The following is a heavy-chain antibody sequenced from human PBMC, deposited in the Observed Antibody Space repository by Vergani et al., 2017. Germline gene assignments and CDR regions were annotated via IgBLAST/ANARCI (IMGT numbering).Heavy chain of an antibody. CDR1: GGSISSYY. V-gene: IGHV4-59*01. D-gene: IGHD5-12*01. Sequence: QVQLQESGPGLVKPSETLSLTCTVSGGSISSYYWSWIRQPPGKGLEWIGYIYYSGSTNYNPSLKSRVTISLDTSKNQFSLKLSSVTAADTAVYYCARGRPYVDIVATITLGIFFDYWGQGTLVTVSS. J-gene: IGHJ4*02. CDR3: ARGRPYVDIVATITLGIFFDY. CDR2: IYYSGST.